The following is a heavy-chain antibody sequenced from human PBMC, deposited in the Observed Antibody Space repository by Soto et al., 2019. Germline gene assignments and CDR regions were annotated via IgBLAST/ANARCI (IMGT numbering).Heavy chain of an antibody. CDR3: ARSRTHYYDSSGWNWFDP. D-gene: IGHD3-22*01. J-gene: IGHJ5*02. Sequence: QVHLVRSGGEVKKPGSSVKVSCKTSGDTFNNYAINWVRQAPGQGLEWMGGLIPVFGTANYAQKFQGRVTITADESTDTAYMELSSLRSEDTAVYYCARSRTHYYDSSGWNWFDPWGQGTLVTVSS. CDR1: GDTFNNYA. CDR2: LIPVFGTA. V-gene: IGHV1-69*12.